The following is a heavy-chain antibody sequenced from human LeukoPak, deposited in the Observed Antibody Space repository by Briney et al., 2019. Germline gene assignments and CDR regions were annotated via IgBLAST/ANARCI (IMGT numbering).Heavy chain of an antibody. CDR3: ARETTTLGYYYDSSDYVTL. Sequence: GGSLRLSCAASGFTFSRHWMSWVRQAPGKGLEWVSYISSSGSTIYYADSVKGRFTISRDNAKNSLYLQMNSLRAEDTAVYYCARETTTLGYYYDSSDYVTLWGQGTLVTVSS. V-gene: IGHV3-48*04. D-gene: IGHD3-22*01. CDR2: ISSSGSTI. J-gene: IGHJ4*02. CDR1: GFTFSRHW.